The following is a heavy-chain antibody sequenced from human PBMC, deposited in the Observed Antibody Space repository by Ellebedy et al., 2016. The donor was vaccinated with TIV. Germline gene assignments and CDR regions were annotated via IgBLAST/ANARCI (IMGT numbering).Heavy chain of an antibody. J-gene: IGHJ4*02. CDR1: GGSISSYY. CDR2: IYYSGST. D-gene: IGHD3-16*01. CDR3: ARVAWGSPSTKHYYFDY. V-gene: IGHV4-59*01. Sequence: MPSETLSLTCTVSGGSISSYYWSWIRQPPGKGLEWIGYIYYSGSTNYNPSLKSRVTISVDTSKNQFSLKLSSVTAADTDVYYCARVAWGSPSTKHYYFDYWGQGTLVTVSS.